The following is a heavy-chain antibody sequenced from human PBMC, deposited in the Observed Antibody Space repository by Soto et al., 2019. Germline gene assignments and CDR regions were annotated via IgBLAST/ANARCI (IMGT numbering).Heavy chain of an antibody. V-gene: IGHV1-18*01. D-gene: IGHD3-22*01. J-gene: IGHJ4*02. CDR2: ITVYNGNT. Sequence: QVPLVQSGAEVKKPGASVKVSCKTSGYSFRHYNISWVRQAPGQGLEWMGSITVYNGNTNYAQKVQARVTMTTDTSTTTAFMELRSLRSDDTGVYFCAREYYDSSGLDSWGQGTLVTVSS. CDR1: GYSFRHYN. CDR3: AREYYDSSGLDS.